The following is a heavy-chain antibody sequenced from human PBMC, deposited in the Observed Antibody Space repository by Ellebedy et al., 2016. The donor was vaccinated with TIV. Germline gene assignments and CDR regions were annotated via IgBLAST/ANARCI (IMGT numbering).Heavy chain of an antibody. Sequence: AASVKVSCKASGGTFSSYAISWVRQAPGQGLEWMGGIIPIFGTANYAQKFQGRVTITADESTSTAYMELSSLRSEDTAVYYCARDGPSEECGGDCYGKFDYWGQGTLVTVSS. CDR2: IIPIFGTA. V-gene: IGHV1-69*13. J-gene: IGHJ4*02. CDR3: ARDGPSEECGGDCYGKFDY. CDR1: GGTFSSYA. D-gene: IGHD2-21*02.